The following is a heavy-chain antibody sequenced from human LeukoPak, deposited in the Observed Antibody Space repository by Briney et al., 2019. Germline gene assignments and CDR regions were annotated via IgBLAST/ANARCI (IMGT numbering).Heavy chain of an antibody. CDR2: IYSSGST. J-gene: IGHJ6*04. Sequence: SETLSLTCSVSGGSISGFYWSWIRQPPGQTLEWIGYIYSSGSTNYNPSLQSRVTMSVDTSVNQFSLRLSSVTAADTAVYYCARFTYTTRPSDVWGKGTTVTVSS. CDR3: ARFTYTTRPSDV. D-gene: IGHD3-16*01. V-gene: IGHV4-4*09. CDR1: GGSISGFY.